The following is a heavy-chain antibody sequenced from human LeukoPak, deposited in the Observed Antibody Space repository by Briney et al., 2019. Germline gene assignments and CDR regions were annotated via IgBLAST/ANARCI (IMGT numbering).Heavy chain of an antibody. D-gene: IGHD5-18*01. Sequence: SVNVSCKASGGTFSSYAISWVRQAPGQGLEWMGRIIPIFGTANYAQKFKGRVTITTDESTSTAYMELSSLRSEDTAVYYCAKNVDTAMATYDYWGQGTLVTVSS. CDR3: AKNVDTAMATYDY. CDR2: IIPIFGTA. CDR1: GGTFSSYA. J-gene: IGHJ4*02. V-gene: IGHV1-69*05.